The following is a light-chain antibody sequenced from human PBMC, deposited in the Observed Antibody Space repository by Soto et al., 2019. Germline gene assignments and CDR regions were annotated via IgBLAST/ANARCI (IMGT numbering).Light chain of an antibody. V-gene: IGKV4-1*01. CDR2: WAS. CDR3: QHYLGTPHT. Sequence: DIVMTQSPDSLAVSLGERATINCKSSQSVLSSSNSKNCLAWYQQKAGQPPKLLIYWASTRASGVPDRFGGSGSGTDFTLTISSLQAEDVAVYYCQHYLGTPHTFGQGTKLEIK. CDR1: QSVLSSSNSKNC. J-gene: IGKJ2*01.